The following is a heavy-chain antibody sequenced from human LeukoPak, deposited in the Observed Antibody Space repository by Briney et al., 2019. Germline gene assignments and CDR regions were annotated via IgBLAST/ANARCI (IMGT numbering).Heavy chain of an antibody. D-gene: IGHD3-22*01. CDR3: ARDQNYYDSPPDY. V-gene: IGHV1-46*01. CDR2: INPSGGST. Sequence: ASVKVSCKASGYTFTSYYMHWLRQDPGQRLEWMGIINPSGGSTSYAHKFQGRFTMTRDMSTSTVYMELSSLRSEDTAVYYCARDQNYYDSPPDYWGQGTLVTVSS. J-gene: IGHJ4*02. CDR1: GYTFTSYY.